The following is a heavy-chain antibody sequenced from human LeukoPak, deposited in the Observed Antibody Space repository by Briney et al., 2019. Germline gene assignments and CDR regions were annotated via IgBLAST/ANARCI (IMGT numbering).Heavy chain of an antibody. Sequence: SETLSLTCAVYGGSFSGYYWSWIRQPPGKGLEWIGEINHSGSTNYNPSLKSRVTISVDTSKNQFSLKLSPVTAADTAVYYCARDAYSSGLLCDYWGQGTLVTVSS. J-gene: IGHJ4*02. CDR2: INHSGST. CDR3: ARDAYSSGLLCDY. V-gene: IGHV4-34*01. CDR1: GGSFSGYY. D-gene: IGHD6-19*01.